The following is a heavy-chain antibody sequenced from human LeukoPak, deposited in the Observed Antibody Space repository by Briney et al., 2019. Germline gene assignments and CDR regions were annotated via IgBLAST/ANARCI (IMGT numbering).Heavy chain of an antibody. Sequence: ASVKVSCKASGYTFTSYDINWVRQATGKGLEWMGGFDPEDGETIYAQKFQGRVTMTEDTSTDTAYMELSSLRSEDTAVYYCAGGRTDIVVVPATLRNYYFDYWGQGTLVTVSS. CDR1: GYTFTSYD. J-gene: IGHJ4*02. V-gene: IGHV1-24*01. D-gene: IGHD2-2*01. CDR2: FDPEDGET. CDR3: AGGRTDIVVVPATLRNYYFDY.